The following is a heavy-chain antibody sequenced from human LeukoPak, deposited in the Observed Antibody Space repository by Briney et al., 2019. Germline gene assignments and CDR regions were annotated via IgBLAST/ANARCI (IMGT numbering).Heavy chain of an antibody. V-gene: IGHV4-4*07. CDR2: IYTSGST. J-gene: IGHJ4*02. CDR1: GGSISSYY. Sequence: SETLSLTCTVSGGSISSYYWSWIRQPAGKGLEWIGRIYTSGSTNYNPSLKSRVTISVDKSKNQFSLNLSSVTAADTAAYYCARGPFYYYDSSGYYNFDYWGQGTLVTVSS. CDR3: ARGPFYYYDSSGYYNFDY. D-gene: IGHD3-22*01.